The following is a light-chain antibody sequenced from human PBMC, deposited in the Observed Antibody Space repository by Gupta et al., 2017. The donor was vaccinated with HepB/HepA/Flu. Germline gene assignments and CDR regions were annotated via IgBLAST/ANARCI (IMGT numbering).Light chain of an antibody. CDR2: SAS. CDR1: QSVNSY. Sequence: EVVLTQSPATLSLSPGERATLSCRVSQSVNSYLAWYQQRPGQAPRLLPYSASSRATDIPARFIGSGSGTDFTLTISSLEPEDFAVYYCQHRGTFGQGTNVEIK. CDR3: QHRGT. J-gene: IGKJ1*01. V-gene: IGKV3-11*01.